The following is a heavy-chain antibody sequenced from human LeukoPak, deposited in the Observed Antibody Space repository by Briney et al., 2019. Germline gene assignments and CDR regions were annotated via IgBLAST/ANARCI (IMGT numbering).Heavy chain of an antibody. CDR1: GGSFSGYY. CDR3: ARGTGYYDSSGYFDY. Sequence: SETLSLTCAVYGGSFSGYYWSWIRQPPGKGLEWIGEINHSGSTNYNPSLKSRVTISVDTSKNQFSLKLSSVTAADTAVYYCARGTGYYDSSGYFDYWGQGTLVTVFS. D-gene: IGHD3-22*01. CDR2: INHSGST. V-gene: IGHV4-34*01. J-gene: IGHJ4*02.